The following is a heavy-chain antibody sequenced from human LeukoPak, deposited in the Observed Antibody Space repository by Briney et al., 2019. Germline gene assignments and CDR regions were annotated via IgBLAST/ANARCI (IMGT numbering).Heavy chain of an antibody. V-gene: IGHV1-18*01. J-gene: IGHJ4*02. CDR2: VDPNIEDT. CDR1: GYPFSASG. Sequence: ASMKVSCKPSGYPFSASGLTWIRQAPGQGLEWMGWVDPNIEDTTYAQSLQGRVTMTADASTTTAYMELRSLRSDDTAVYYCTRGGVDNNLLDFWGQGTLVTVSS. CDR3: TRGGVDNNLLDF. D-gene: IGHD3-10*01.